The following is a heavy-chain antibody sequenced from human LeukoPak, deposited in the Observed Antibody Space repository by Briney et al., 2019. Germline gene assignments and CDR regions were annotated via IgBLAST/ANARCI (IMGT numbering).Heavy chain of an antibody. CDR1: GGTFSSYA. CDR3: ARDLITMVRDDAFDI. V-gene: IGHV1-69*05. CDR2: IIPIFGTA. D-gene: IGHD3-10*01. J-gene: IGHJ3*02. Sequence: SVKVSCKASGGTFSSYAISWVRQAPGQGLEWMGGIIPIFGTANYAQKFQGRVTITTDESTSTAYMELSSLRSEDTAVYYCARDLITMVRDDAFDIWGQGTMVTVSS.